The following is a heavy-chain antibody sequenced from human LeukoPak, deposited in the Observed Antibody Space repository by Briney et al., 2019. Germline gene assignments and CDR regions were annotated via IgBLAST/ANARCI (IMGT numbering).Heavy chain of an antibody. D-gene: IGHD6-13*01. CDR1: SGSISNYY. J-gene: IGHJ3*02. CDR2: IYYSGST. CDR3: ARASGGLAAAGTNAFDI. Sequence: SETLSLTCTVSSGSISNYYWSWIRQPPGKGLEWIGYIYYSGSTNYNPSLKSRVTISVDTSKNQFSLKLSSVTAADTAVYYCARASGGLAAAGTNAFDIWGQGTMVTVSS. V-gene: IGHV4-59*01.